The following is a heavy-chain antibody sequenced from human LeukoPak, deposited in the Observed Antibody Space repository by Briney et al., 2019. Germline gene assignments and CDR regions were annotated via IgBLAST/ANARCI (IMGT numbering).Heavy chain of an antibody. D-gene: IGHD6-19*01. CDR2: INPNSGGT. Sequence: ASVKVSCKASGYTFTGYYMHWVRQAPGQGLEWMGRINPNSGGTNYAQRFQGRVTMTRDTSISTAYMELSRLRSDDTAVYYCARGDSSGFRHDAFDIWGQGTMVTVSS. CDR3: ARGDSSGFRHDAFDI. J-gene: IGHJ3*02. V-gene: IGHV1-2*06. CDR1: GYTFTGYY.